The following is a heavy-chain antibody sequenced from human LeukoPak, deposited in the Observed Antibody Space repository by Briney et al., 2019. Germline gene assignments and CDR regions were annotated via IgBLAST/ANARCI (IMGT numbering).Heavy chain of an antibody. CDR2: IYYSGST. D-gene: IGHD6-19*01. CDR3: ARLAVATVGY. Sequence: SETLSLTCTVSGGSISSSSYYWGWIRQPPGKGLEWIGSIYYSGSTYYNPSLKSRVTISVDTSKNQFSLKLSSVTAADTAVYYCARLAVATVGYWGQGTLVTVSS. V-gene: IGHV4-39*07. CDR1: GGSISSSSYY. J-gene: IGHJ4*02.